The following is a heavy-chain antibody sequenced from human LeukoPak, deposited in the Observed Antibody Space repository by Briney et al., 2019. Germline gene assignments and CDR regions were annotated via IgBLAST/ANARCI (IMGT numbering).Heavy chain of an antibody. Sequence: SQTLSLTCAISGDSFSSNSAAWNWIRQSPSRGLEWLGRTYYRSKWYNDYAVSVKSRITINPDTSKNQFSLQLNSVTPEDTAVYYCARYGQEEPAAILYYYYGMDVWGQGTTVTVSS. D-gene: IGHD2-2*02. CDR2: TYYRSKWYN. J-gene: IGHJ6*02. CDR1: GDSFSSNSAA. V-gene: IGHV6-1*01. CDR3: ARYGQEEPAAILYYYYGMDV.